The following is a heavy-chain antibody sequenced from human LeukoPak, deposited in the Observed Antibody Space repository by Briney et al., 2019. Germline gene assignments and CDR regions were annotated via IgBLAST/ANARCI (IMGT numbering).Heavy chain of an antibody. J-gene: IGHJ4*02. D-gene: IGHD1-26*01. Sequence: GGSLRLSCAVSGFIVSYDYMNWLGQAPGKGLEWVSVMDRGASGTTYYADYVKGRFTISREKSKTMIYLKMSSLRAEDTAVYYCARGTYFYEDSGFYFDSWGLGTLVTVSS. V-gene: IGHV3-53*01. CDR2: MDRGASGTT. CDR1: GFIVSYDY. CDR3: ARGTYFYEDSGFYFDS.